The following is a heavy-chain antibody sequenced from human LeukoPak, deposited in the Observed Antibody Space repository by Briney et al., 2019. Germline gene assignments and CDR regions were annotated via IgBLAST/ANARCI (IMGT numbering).Heavy chain of an antibody. V-gene: IGHV4-59*04. D-gene: IGHD1-1*01. CDR1: GVSLSSYY. J-gene: IGHJ4*02. CDR3: ARLTSNWYFDY. CDR2: IYQSGAT. Sequence: PSETLSLTCTVSGVSLSSYYWNWIRQPPGKGLEWIGNIYQSGATYYTPSLKSRVTISVDTSKNQFSLNLSSVTAADTAVYYCARLTSNWYFDYWGQGTLVTVSS.